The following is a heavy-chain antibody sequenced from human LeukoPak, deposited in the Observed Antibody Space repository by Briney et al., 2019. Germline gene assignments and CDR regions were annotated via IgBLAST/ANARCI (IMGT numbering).Heavy chain of an antibody. J-gene: IGHJ4*02. D-gene: IGHD6-19*01. CDR3: ARYSSGWYHFDD. CDR1: GYTFTSHG. V-gene: IGHV1-18*01. Sequence: GASVKVSCKASGYTFTSHGISWVRQAPGQGLEWMGWISAYNGSTNYAQKLQGRVTMTTDTSTSTAYMELTSLRSDDTAVYYCARYSSGWYHFDDWGQGTLVTVSS. CDR2: ISAYNGST.